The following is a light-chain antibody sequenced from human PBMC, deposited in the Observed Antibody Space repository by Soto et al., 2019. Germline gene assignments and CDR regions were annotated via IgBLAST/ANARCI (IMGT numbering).Light chain of an antibody. Sequence: DIQMTQSPSSLSASVGDRVTITCRASQSINNYLNWYQQKPGKAPKLLIYSASSLQSGVPSRFSGSGSGTDFTLTIAGLQPEDSASYFCQQSITAPLPFGGGTKVEIK. J-gene: IGKJ4*01. CDR1: QSINNY. CDR2: SAS. V-gene: IGKV1-39*01. CDR3: QQSITAPLP.